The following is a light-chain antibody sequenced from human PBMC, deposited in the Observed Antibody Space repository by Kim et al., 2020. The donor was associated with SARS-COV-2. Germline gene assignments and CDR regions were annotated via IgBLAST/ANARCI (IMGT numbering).Light chain of an antibody. J-gene: IGLJ1*01. CDR2: DRN. Sequence: ALGQTVRITCQGDSLRGDYASWYQQKPGQATVLVVYDRNNRPSGIPDRFSGSTSGNIASLTITGAQAEDEAEYFCNSRDSSGSPYVFGSGTKVTVL. CDR1: SLRGDY. V-gene: IGLV3-19*01. CDR3: NSRDSSGSPYV.